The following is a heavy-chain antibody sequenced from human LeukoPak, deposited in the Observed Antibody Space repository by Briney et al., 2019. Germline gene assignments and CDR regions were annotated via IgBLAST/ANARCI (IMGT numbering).Heavy chain of an antibody. D-gene: IGHD1-1*01. Sequence: ASVKVSCKVSGYSLTEISMHWVRQAPGKGLEWMGGFDPEDGQTTYAQNFQGRVTMTEDTSTDTAYMELRSLRSEDTAMYFCATLPNFETGLDSWGQGTLVTVSS. J-gene: IGHJ4*02. CDR2: FDPEDGQT. CDR1: GYSLTEIS. V-gene: IGHV1-24*01. CDR3: ATLPNFETGLDS.